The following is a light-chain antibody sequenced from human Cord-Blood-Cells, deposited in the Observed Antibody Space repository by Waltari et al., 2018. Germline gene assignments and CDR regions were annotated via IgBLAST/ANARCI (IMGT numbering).Light chain of an antibody. CDR1: SSDVGGYNY. V-gene: IGLV2-11*01. CDR2: DVS. CDR3: CSYAGSEV. J-gene: IGLJ3*02. Sequence: QSALTQPRSVSVSPGQSVTISCTGTSSDVGGYNYVSWYQQHPGKAPKLMIYDVSKRPSGVTDRFSGSKSGNTASLTISGLQAEDEADYYCCSYAGSEVFGGGTKLTVL.